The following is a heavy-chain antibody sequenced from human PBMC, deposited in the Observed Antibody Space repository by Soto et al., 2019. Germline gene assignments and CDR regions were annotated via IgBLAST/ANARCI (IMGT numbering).Heavy chain of an antibody. CDR2: ISAYNGDT. CDR1: GYTFTSYG. V-gene: IGHV1-18*01. J-gene: IGHJ6*02. Sequence: QVQLVQSGAEVKKPGASVKVSCKASGYTFTSYGISWVRQAPGQGLEWMGWISAYNGDTNYAQKVQGRVTMTTDTSTSTAYMGLRSLRSDDTAVYYCARDLIAARAGNGYYYGMDVWGQGTTVTVSS. CDR3: ARDLIAARAGNGYYYGMDV. D-gene: IGHD6-6*01.